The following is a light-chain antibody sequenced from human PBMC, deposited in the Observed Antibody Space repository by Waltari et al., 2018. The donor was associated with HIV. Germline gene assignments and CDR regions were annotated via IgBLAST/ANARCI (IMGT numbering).Light chain of an antibody. V-gene: IGLV1-44*01. J-gene: IGLJ3*02. CDR2: SNN. CDR1: SSNIGSNT. CDR3: AAWDDSLIGPV. Sequence: QSVLTQPPSASGTPGQRVTISCSGRSSNIGSNTVNWYQQLPGTAPNLLIYSNNQRPSGVPDRLSGSKSGTSASLAISGLQSEDEANYYCAAWDDSLIGPVFGGGTKLTVL.